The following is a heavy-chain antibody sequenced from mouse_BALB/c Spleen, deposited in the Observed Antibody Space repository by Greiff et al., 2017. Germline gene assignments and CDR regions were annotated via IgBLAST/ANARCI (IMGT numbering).Heavy chain of an antibody. Sequence: QVQLQQSAAELARPGASVKMSCKASGYTFTSYTMHWVKQRPGQGLEWIGYINPSSGYTEYNQKFKDKTTLTADKSSSTAYMQLSSLTSEDSAVYYCAREGPAAMDYWGQGTSVTVSS. CDR3: AREGPAAMDY. CDR2: INPSSGYT. CDR1: GYTFTSYT. J-gene: IGHJ4*01. V-gene: IGHV1-4*02.